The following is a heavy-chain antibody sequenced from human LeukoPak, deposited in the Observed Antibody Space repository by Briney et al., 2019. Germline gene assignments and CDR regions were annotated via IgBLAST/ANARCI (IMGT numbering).Heavy chain of an antibody. D-gene: IGHD3-22*01. Sequence: HSGGSLRLSCAASGFTVSSNYMSWARQAPGKGLEWVSVIYSGGSTYYADSVKGRFTISRDNSKNTLYLQMNSLRAEDTAVYYCARVSQGGYYYDSSGYYALDVWGQGTTVTVSS. CDR1: GFTVSSNY. V-gene: IGHV3-66*01. J-gene: IGHJ6*02. CDR2: IYSGGST. CDR3: ARVSQGGYYYDSSGYYALDV.